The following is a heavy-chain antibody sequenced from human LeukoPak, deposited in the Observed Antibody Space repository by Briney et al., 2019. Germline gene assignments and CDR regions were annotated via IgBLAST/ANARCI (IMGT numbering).Heavy chain of an antibody. CDR3: AKTHYDLLDV. CDR1: GFSFSTSR. CDR2: MNNGTGAT. V-gene: IGHV3-23*01. J-gene: IGHJ6*02. Sequence: GGSLRLSCAASGFSFSTSRMSWVRQPPGKGLEWVSAMNNGTGATFYRDSVRGRFTISRDNAKSTLYMQMNSLRAQDTGTYYCAKTHYDLLDVWGQGTTVTVSS. D-gene: IGHD5-12*01.